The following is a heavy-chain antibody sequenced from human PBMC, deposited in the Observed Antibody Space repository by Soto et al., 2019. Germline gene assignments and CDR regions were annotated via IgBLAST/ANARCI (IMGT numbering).Heavy chain of an antibody. CDR3: AKAPHCSSTSCPYYYYYMDV. J-gene: IGHJ6*03. CDR1: GFTFSSYA. D-gene: IGHD2-2*01. Sequence: GGSLRLSCAASGFTFSSYAISWVRQAPGKGLEWVSAISGSGGSTYYADSVKGRFTISRDNSKNTLYLQMNSLRAEDTAVYYCAKAPHCSSTSCPYYYYYMDVWGKGTTVTVSS. CDR2: ISGSGGST. V-gene: IGHV3-23*01.